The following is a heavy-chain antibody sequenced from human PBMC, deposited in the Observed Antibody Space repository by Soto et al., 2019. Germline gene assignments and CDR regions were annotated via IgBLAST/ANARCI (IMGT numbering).Heavy chain of an antibody. CDR1: GFTFSDYP. Sequence: EVQLVESGGGLVQPGGSLRLSCAASGFTFSDYPMDWVRQAPGKGLEWVGRMTGKAKGYTTEYAAAVEGRFTISRDDSNTSLYLQMNSLKTEDTAEYYCARVYHWNLVYFYQHWGPGTLVAVSS. CDR2: MTGKAKGYTT. V-gene: IGHV3-72*01. D-gene: IGHD1-20*01. CDR3: ARVYHWNLVYFYQH. J-gene: IGHJ1*01.